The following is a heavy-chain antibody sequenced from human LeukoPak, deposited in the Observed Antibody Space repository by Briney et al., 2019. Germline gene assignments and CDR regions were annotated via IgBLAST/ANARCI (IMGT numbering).Heavy chain of an antibody. V-gene: IGHV3-23*01. CDR3: TKDVSNFIGASDA. D-gene: IGHD2-8*01. Sequence: PGGSLRLSCGASGFAFSSDAMTWVRQTPGKGLEWVSTIDISGDRRNYADSVKGRFTISRDNSRNTLYLQVNSLRVEDTAIYYCTKDVSNFIGASDAWGQGTMVTVSS. CDR2: IDISGDRR. CDR1: GFAFSSDA. J-gene: IGHJ3*01.